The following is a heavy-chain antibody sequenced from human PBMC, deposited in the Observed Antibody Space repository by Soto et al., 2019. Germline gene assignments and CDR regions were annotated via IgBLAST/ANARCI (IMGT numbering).Heavy chain of an antibody. V-gene: IGHV3-9*01. J-gene: IGHJ4*02. Sequence: PGGSLRLSCAASGFTFDDYAMHWVRQAPGKGLEWVSGISWNSGSIGYADSVKGRFTISRDNAKNSLYLQMNSLRAEDTALYYCAKDFGVTGSSLDYWGQGTLVTVS. CDR1: GFTFDDYA. D-gene: IGHD2-21*02. CDR2: ISWNSGSI. CDR3: AKDFGVTGSSLDY.